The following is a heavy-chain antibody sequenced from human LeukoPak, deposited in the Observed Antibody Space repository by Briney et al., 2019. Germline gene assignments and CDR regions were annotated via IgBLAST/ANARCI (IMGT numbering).Heavy chain of an antibody. D-gene: IGHD3-9*01. CDR2: INQSGGT. J-gene: IGHJ5*02. V-gene: IGHV4-34*01. CDR1: GVSFSGYY. CDR3: ARGSLRYYDWLS. Sequence: SETLSLTCGVYGVSFSGYYWSWIRQPPGKGLEWIGEINQSGGTNYNPSLKSRVTFSVDTSKNHFSLNLRSVTAADTAIYYCARGSLRYYDWLSWGQGTLVTVSS.